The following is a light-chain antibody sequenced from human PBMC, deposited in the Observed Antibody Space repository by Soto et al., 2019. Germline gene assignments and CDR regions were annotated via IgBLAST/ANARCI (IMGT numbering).Light chain of an antibody. J-gene: IGKJ2*01. Sequence: EIVLTHSPGTLSLSPGERATLSCRASHSVSSSYLAWYQQKPGQGPRLLIYGASSRATGIPDRFSGSGSGTDFTLTISRLEPEDFAVYYCQQYGGSPPYTFGQGTKLEIK. CDR1: HSVSSSY. CDR2: GAS. V-gene: IGKV3-20*01. CDR3: QQYGGSPPYT.